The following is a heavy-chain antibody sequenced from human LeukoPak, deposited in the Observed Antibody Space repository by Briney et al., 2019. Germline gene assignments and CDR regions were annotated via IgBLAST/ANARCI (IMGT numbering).Heavy chain of an antibody. CDR2: ISYTGST. J-gene: IGHJ4*02. CDR1: GGSFSGYY. V-gene: IGHV4-34*01. Sequence: PSETLSLTCAVYGGSFSGYYWGWIRQPPGKGLEWIGEISYTGSTKYKPSLKSRVTISVDTSKTQFSLKLTSVTAADTAVYYCARVGSSEYFGYWGQGTLVTVSS. CDR3: ARVGSSEYFGY. D-gene: IGHD6-13*01.